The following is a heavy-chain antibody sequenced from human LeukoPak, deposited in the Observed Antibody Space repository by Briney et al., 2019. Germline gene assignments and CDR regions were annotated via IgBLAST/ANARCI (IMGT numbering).Heavy chain of an antibody. J-gene: IGHJ4*02. V-gene: IGHV1-46*01. D-gene: IGHD3-22*01. CDR1: EYTFTKYY. CDR3: ARLADYDSSGYLSY. Sequence: GASLTVSCKPSEYTFTKYYMHWVRQAPGQGLNWIGRIKPSGGSAKYAQKFQGRVTMTRDTSTSTVYMEVSSLRSEDTAVYYCARLADYDSSGYLSYWGQGTLVTVSS. CDR2: IKPSGGSA.